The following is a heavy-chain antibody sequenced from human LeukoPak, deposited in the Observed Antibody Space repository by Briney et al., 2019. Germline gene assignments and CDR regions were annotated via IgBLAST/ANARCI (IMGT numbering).Heavy chain of an antibody. CDR3: AKGGELDRWLQFGEEFPYFDY. V-gene: IGHV3-7*03. Sequence: GGSLRLSCAASGFTFSSYWMSWVRQAPGKGLEWVANIKQDGSEKYYVDSVKGRFTISRDNAKNSLYLQMNSLRAEDTAVYYCAKGGELDRWLQFGEEFPYFDYWGQETLVTVSS. CDR1: GFTFSSYW. J-gene: IGHJ4*02. D-gene: IGHD5-24*01. CDR2: IKQDGSEK.